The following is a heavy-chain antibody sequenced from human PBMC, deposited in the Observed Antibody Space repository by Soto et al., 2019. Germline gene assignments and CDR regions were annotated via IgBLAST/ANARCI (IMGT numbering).Heavy chain of an antibody. CDR1: GYTFTTYP. CDR2: INTGNDNT. CDR3: ARGPNYYDSSGPKWFDP. J-gene: IGHJ5*02. Sequence: ASVKVSCKASGYTFTTYPMHWVRQAPGQRLEWMGWINTGNDNTKYSQKFQGRVTITRDTSASTAYMELSSLRSEDTAVYYCARGPNYYDSSGPKWFDPWGQGTLVTVSS. D-gene: IGHD3-22*01. V-gene: IGHV1-3*04.